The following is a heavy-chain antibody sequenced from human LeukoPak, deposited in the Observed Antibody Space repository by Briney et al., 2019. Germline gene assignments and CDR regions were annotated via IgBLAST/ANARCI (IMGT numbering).Heavy chain of an antibody. Sequence: PGGSLRLSCAASGFTFSSYSMNWVRQAPGKGLEWVSSISSSSSYIYYADSVKGRFTISRDNAKNSLYLQMNSLRAEDTAVYYCARDSDSSGYCDYWGQGILVTVSS. J-gene: IGHJ4*02. CDR2: ISSSSSYI. CDR3: ARDSDSSGYCDY. CDR1: GFTFSSYS. V-gene: IGHV3-21*01. D-gene: IGHD3-22*01.